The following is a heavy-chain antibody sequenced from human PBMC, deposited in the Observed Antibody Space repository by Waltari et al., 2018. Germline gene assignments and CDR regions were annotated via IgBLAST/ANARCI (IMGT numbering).Heavy chain of an antibody. J-gene: IGHJ5*02. V-gene: IGHV1-69-2*01. CDR1: GYTFTDYY. CDR3: ATVSSWGARGFDP. D-gene: IGHD6-13*01. CDR2: VDPEDGET. Sequence: EVQLVQSGAEVKKPGATVKISCKASGYTFTDYYMHWVQQAPGKGLEWMGRVDPEDGETIYAEKCQGRVTITADTSTDTAYMELSSLRSEDTAVYYWATVSSWGARGFDPWGQGTLVTVSS.